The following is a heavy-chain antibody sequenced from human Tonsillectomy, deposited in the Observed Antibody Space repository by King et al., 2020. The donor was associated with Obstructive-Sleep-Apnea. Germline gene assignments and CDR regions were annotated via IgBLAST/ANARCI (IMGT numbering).Heavy chain of an antibody. Sequence: VQLQESGPGLVKPSETLSLTCTAPGCSVSSVFWSWIRQPPGKGLGGIWYVFDMGGTNYNPSLEGRVTISFDTSKNQFSLKLSPVTAADSAVYYCARERVQFQRNWFDPWGQGTLVTVPS. CDR3: ARERVQFQRNWFDP. CDR2: VFDMGGT. D-gene: IGHD2-2*01. V-gene: IGHV4-59*02. J-gene: IGHJ5*02. CDR1: GCSVSSVF.